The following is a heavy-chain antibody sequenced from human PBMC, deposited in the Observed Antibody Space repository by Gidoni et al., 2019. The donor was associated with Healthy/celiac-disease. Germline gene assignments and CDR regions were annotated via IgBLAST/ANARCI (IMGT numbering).Heavy chain of an antibody. CDR2: IYYSGST. D-gene: IGHD2-2*01. Sequence: QLQLQESGPGLVKPSETLSLTCTGPGGSISSSSYYWGWIRQPPGKGLEWIGSIYYSGSTYYNPSLKSRVTISVDTSKNQFSLKLSSVTAADTAVYYCAVVLGYCSSTSCSQIDYWGQGTLVTVSS. V-gene: IGHV4-39*01. J-gene: IGHJ4*02. CDR3: AVVLGYCSSTSCSQIDY. CDR1: GGSISSSSYY.